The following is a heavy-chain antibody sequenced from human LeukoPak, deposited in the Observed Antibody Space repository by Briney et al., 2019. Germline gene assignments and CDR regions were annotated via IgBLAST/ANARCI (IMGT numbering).Heavy chain of an antibody. Sequence: ASVKVSCKASGYTFTGYYMHWVRQAPGQGLEWMGRIIPILGIANYAQKFQGRVTITADKSTSTAHMELSSLRSEDTAVYYCARDSHGSGSYFTNDYWGQGTLVTVSS. V-gene: IGHV1-69*04. CDR2: IIPILGIA. CDR3: ARDSHGSGSYFTNDY. CDR1: GYTFTGYY. J-gene: IGHJ4*02. D-gene: IGHD3-10*01.